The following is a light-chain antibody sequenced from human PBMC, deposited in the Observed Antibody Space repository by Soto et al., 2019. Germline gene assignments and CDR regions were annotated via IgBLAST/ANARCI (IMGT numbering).Light chain of an antibody. V-gene: IGKV1-5*01. CDR2: DAS. CDR1: QSISSW. CDR3: QPDNSYAWT. Sequence: DIQMTQSPSTLSASVGDRVTLTCRASQSISSWLAWYQQKPGKAPKLLIYDASSLESGVPSRFSGSGSGTEFTLTISGLQADDFATYYCQPDNSYAWTFGQGTKVEIK. J-gene: IGKJ1*01.